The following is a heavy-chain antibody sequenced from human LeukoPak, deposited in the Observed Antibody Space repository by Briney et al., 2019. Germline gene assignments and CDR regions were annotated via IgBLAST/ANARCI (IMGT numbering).Heavy chain of an antibody. CDR3: ARGARYGSGSYFDY. CDR2: IYYSGST. J-gene: IGHJ4*02. Sequence: SQTLSHTCTVSGGSINSGGYYWSWIRQHPGKGLEWIGYIYYSGSTYYNPSLKSRVTISVDTSKNQFSLKLSSVTAADTAVYYCARGARYGSGSYFDYWGQGTLVTVSS. CDR1: GGSINSGGYY. V-gene: IGHV4-31*03. D-gene: IGHD3-10*01.